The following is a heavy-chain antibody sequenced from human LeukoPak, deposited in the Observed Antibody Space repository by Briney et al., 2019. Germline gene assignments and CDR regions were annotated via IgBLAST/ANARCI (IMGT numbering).Heavy chain of an antibody. CDR1: GYTFTGYY. V-gene: IGHV1-2*06. J-gene: IGHJ3*01. CDR3: ARSLYYYDSSGYLS. CDR2: INPNSGGT. Sequence: ASVKVSCKDSGYTFTGYYMHWVGQAPGQGLEWMGRINPNSGGTNYAQKFQGRVTMTRDTSISTAYMELSRLRSDDTAVYYCARSLYYYDSSGYLSWGQGTMVTVSS. D-gene: IGHD3-22*01.